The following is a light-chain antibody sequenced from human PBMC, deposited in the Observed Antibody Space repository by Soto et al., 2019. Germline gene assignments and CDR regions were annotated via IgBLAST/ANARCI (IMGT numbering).Light chain of an antibody. J-gene: IGLJ1*01. CDR1: SSNIATNY. CDR2: DDN. V-gene: IGLV1-51*01. CDR3: CSYAASNTFV. Sequence: QSVLTQPPSVSAAPGQRVTISCSGSSSNIATNYVSWYQHLPGAAPRLLICDDNKRPSGIPDRFSGSKYGNTASLTISGLQAEDEADYYCCSYAASNTFVFGTGTKVTVL.